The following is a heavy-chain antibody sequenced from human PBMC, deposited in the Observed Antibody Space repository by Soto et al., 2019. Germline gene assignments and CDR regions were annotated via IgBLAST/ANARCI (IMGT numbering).Heavy chain of an antibody. CDR2: ISYDGSNK. J-gene: IGHJ4*02. D-gene: IGHD1-26*01. V-gene: IGHV3-30-3*01. CDR3: ARQELEGGSYPDY. CDR1: GFTFSNYA. Sequence: QVQLVESGGGVVQPGRSLRLSCAASGFTFSNYAMHWVRQAPGKGLEWVAVISYDGSNKYYADSVKGRFTISRDNAKNTLYLQMNSLRAEDTAMYYCARQELEGGSYPDYWGQGTLVTVSS.